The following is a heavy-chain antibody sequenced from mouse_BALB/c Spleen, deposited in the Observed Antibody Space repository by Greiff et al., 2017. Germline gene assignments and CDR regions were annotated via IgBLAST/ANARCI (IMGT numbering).Heavy chain of an antibody. D-gene: IGHD3-1*01. J-gene: IGHJ1*01. CDR2: ISSGGST. V-gene: IGHV5-6-5*01. Sequence: EVKLVESGGGLVKPGGSLKLSCAASGFTFSSYAMSWVRQTPEKRLEWVASISSGGSTYYPDSVKGRFTISRDNARNILYLQMSSLRSEDTAMYYCAKGLEGGYFDVWGAGTTVTVSS. CDR1: GFTFSSYA. CDR3: AKGLEGGYFDV.